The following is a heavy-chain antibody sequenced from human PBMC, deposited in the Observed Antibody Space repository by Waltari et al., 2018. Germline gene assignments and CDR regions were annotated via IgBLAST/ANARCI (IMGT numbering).Heavy chain of an antibody. J-gene: IGHJ1*01. D-gene: IGHD3-16*01. V-gene: IGHV4-4*07. CDR3: ARGYSDDGGEYFQH. Sequence: QVQLQESGPRLVEPWETLSLTCRISGVSISDYYWSWIRQPAGKGLEFIVRVYTTVTTDYNPSFRSRATVSVDKSKNHFSLSLTSVTAADTAIYYCARGYSDDGGEYFQHWGQGTLVTVSS. CDR2: VYTTVTT. CDR1: GVSISDYY.